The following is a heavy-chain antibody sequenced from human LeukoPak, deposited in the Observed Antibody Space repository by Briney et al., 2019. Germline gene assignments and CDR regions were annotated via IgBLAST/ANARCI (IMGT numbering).Heavy chain of an antibody. Sequence: GESLKISCKGSGYSFTSYWIGWVRQMPGKGLEWMGIIYPGDSDTRYSPSFQGQVTISADKSISTAYLQWSSLKASDTAMYYCARLDGIAAAGTGYYSYYGMDVWGQGTTVTVSS. CDR1: GYSFTSYW. V-gene: IGHV5-51*01. CDR3: ARLDGIAAAGTGYYSYYGMDV. CDR2: IYPGDSDT. J-gene: IGHJ6*02. D-gene: IGHD6-13*01.